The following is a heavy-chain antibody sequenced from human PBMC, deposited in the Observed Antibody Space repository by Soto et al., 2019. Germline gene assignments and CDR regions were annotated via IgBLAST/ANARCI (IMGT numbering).Heavy chain of an antibody. V-gene: IGHV3-64*01. CDR3: VRRVLGNYDY. D-gene: IGHD1-7*01. CDR1: GFTFSSYD. Sequence: VQPGGSLRLSCVASGFTFSSYDMHWVRQAPGKGLEYVSSISSNGGTTYYGNSVKGRFTISRDNSKNTLYLQMGSLRAEDMAVYYCVRRVLGNYDYWGQGTLVTVSS. J-gene: IGHJ4*02. CDR2: ISSNGGTT.